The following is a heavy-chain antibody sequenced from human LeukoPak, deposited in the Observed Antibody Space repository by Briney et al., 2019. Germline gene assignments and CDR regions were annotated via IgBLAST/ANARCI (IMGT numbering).Heavy chain of an antibody. Sequence: ASVKVSCKASGYTFTSYYMHWVRQAPGQGLEWMGIINPSGGSTSYAQKFQGRVTMTRDMSTSTVYMELSSLRSEDTAVYYCATSITMVRGVIRAYWYFDLWGRGTLVTVSS. CDR1: GYTFTSYY. CDR3: ATSITMVRGVIRAYWYFDL. V-gene: IGHV1-46*01. J-gene: IGHJ2*01. D-gene: IGHD3-10*01. CDR2: INPSGGST.